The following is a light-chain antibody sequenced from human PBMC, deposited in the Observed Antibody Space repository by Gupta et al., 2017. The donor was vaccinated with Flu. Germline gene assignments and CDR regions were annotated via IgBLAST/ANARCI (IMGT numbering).Light chain of an antibody. Sequence: QSALTQPASVSGSPGQSITMSCSGTSSDIGYYNLVSWYQERPGKAPKVMIYEVSGRPSGVSNRFSGSKSGNTASLTISGLQAEDEADYYCCSYAGGNTWVFGGGTKLTVL. J-gene: IGLJ3*02. V-gene: IGLV2-23*02. CDR3: CSYAGGNTWV. CDR2: EVS. CDR1: SSDIGYYNL.